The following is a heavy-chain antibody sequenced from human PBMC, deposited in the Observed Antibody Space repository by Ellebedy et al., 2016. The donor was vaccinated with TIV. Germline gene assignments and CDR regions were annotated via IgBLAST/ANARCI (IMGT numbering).Heavy chain of an antibody. CDR2: ISSSGNYR. J-gene: IGHJ4*02. CDR1: RFTFSNYW. Sequence: LSLTCAASRFTFSNYWMNWVRQAPGKGLEWVSSISSSGNYRYHGDSVKGRFTISRDNAKNSLYLQMNSLRAEDTAVYYCAREKSGHKWNDGFDSWGQGTLVTVSS. CDR3: AREKSGHKWNDGFDS. D-gene: IGHD1-1*01. V-gene: IGHV3-21*01.